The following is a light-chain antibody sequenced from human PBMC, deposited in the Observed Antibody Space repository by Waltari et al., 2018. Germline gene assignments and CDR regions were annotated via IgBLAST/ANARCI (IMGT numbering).Light chain of an antibody. CDR1: PSSVGRYNL. CDR3: CSYAGPWV. CDR2: EGS. Sequence: QYALTQPASVSGSHGQSITISSTGTPSSVGRYNLVSWYQQHPGKAPKLMIYEGSKRPSGVSNRFSGSKSGNTASLTISGLQAEDEADYYCCSYAGPWVFGGGTKLTVL. V-gene: IGLV2-23*01. J-gene: IGLJ3*02.